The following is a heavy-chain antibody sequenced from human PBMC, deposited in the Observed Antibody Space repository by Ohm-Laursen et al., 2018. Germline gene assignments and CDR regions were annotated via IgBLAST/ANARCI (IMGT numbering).Heavy chain of an antibody. D-gene: IGHD3-3*01. Sequence: SLRLSCAASGFTFSSYGMHWVRQAPGKGLEWVAVIWYDGSNKYYADSVKGRFTISRDNSKNTLYLQMNSLRAEDTAVYYGAKESRDPEWFEYFDYWGQGTLVTVSS. CDR2: IWYDGSNK. CDR1: GFTFSSYG. CDR3: AKESRDPEWFEYFDY. J-gene: IGHJ4*02. V-gene: IGHV3-33*06.